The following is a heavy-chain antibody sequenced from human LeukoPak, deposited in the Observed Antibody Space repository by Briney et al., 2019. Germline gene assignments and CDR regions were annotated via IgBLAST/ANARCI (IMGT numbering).Heavy chain of an antibody. CDR1: GFTFSSYS. V-gene: IGHV3-48*04. CDR3: ARSVAGIGLDY. Sequence: GGSLRLSCAASGFTFSSYSMNWVRQAPGKGLEWVSYISSSSSTIYYADSVKGRFTISRDNAKNSLYLQMNSLRAEDTAVYYCARSVAGIGLDYWGQGTLVTVSS. CDR2: ISSSSSTI. D-gene: IGHD6-19*01. J-gene: IGHJ4*02.